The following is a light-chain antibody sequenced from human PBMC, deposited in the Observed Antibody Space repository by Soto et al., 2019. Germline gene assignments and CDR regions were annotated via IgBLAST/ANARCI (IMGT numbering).Light chain of an antibody. Sequence: VGAYNSVSWYQQHPGKAPKLIIYDVSTRPSGISDRFSGSKSGNTASLTISGLQADDESDSASSAYATRFTYVSGPGAKVPV. CDR1: VGAYNS. V-gene: IGLV2-14*04. J-gene: IGLJ1*01. CDR3: SAYATRFTYV. CDR2: DVS.